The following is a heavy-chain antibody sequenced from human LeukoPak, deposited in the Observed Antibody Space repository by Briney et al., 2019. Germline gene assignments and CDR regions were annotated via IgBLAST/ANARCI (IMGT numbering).Heavy chain of an antibody. J-gene: IGHJ4*02. CDR1: VGTFSSYA. CDR3: ARDGPEEWELFTGGLRLDY. V-gene: IGHV1-69*05. CDR2: IIPIFGTA. Sequence: ASVKVSCKVSVGTFSSYAISWVRQAPGQGLEWMGRIIPIFGTANYAQKFQGRVTITTDESTSTAYMELSSLRSEDTAVYYCARDGPEEWELFTGGLRLDYWGQGTLVTVSS. D-gene: IGHD1-26*01.